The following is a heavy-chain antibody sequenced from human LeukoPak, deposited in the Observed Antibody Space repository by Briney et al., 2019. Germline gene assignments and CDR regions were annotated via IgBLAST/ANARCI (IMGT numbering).Heavy chain of an antibody. CDR2: IYSGGST. CDR3: AREGAQGFYGIDY. V-gene: IGHV3-53*01. J-gene: IGHJ4*02. CDR1: GFTVSSNY. D-gene: IGHD4-17*01. Sequence: GGSLRLSCVASGFTVSSNYMSWVRQAPGKGLEWVSVIYSGGSTYYADSVKGRFTISRDNSKNTLYLQMNSLRAEDTAVYYCAREGAQGFYGIDYWGQGTLVTVSS.